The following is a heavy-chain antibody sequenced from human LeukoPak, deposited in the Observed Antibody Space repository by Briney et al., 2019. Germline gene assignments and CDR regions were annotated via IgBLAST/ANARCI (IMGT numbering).Heavy chain of an antibody. J-gene: IGHJ4*02. CDR1: GYTFTSYY. CDR3: ASLGSSRVFDY. V-gene: IGHV1-46*01. Sequence: ASVKVSCKASGYTFTSYYMHWVRQAPGQGLEWMGIINPSGGSTSYAQKFQGRVTMTRDMSTSTVYMELSSLRSEDTAVYYCASLGSSRVFDYWGQGTLVTVSS. D-gene: IGHD6-6*01. CDR2: INPSGGST.